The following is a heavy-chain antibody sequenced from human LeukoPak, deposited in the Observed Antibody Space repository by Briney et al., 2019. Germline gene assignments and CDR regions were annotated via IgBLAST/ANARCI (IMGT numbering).Heavy chain of an antibody. Sequence: PGGSLRLSCAASGFTFSSYSMNWVSQAPGKGLEWVSYISSSSSTIYYADSVKGRFTISRDNAKNSLYLQMNSLRAEDTAVYYCAREGASYYYGSGSNDYWGQGTLVTVSS. CDR1: GFTFSSYS. V-gene: IGHV3-48*04. CDR2: ISSSSSTI. D-gene: IGHD3-10*01. J-gene: IGHJ4*02. CDR3: AREGASYYYGSGSNDY.